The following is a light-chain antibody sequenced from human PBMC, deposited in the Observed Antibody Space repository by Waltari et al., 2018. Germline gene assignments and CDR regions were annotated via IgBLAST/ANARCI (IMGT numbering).Light chain of an antibody. CDR3: QQYNNWPRVT. Sequence: EIVMTQSPATLSVSPGERATLSCRASQSVSSNLAWYQQKPSQAPRLLIYGASTXATGIPAXFXGSGXGTEFTLTISSLQSEDFAVYYCQQYNNWPRVTFGQGTKVEIK. CDR1: QSVSSN. J-gene: IGKJ1*01. CDR2: GAS. V-gene: IGKV3-15*01.